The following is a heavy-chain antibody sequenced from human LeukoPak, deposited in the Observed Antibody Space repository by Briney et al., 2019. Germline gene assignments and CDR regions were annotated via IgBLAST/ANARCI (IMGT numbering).Heavy chain of an antibody. CDR2: IYHSGST. CDR1: GGSISSGGYY. V-gene: IGHV4-30-2*01. J-gene: IGHJ3*02. Sequence: SETLSLTCTVSGGSISSGGYYWSWIRQPPGKGLEWIGYIYHSGSTYYNPSLKSRDTISVDRSKNQFSLKLSSVTAADTAVYYCARKYSSGWYDAFDIWGQGTMDTVSS. D-gene: IGHD6-19*01. CDR3: ARKYSSGWYDAFDI.